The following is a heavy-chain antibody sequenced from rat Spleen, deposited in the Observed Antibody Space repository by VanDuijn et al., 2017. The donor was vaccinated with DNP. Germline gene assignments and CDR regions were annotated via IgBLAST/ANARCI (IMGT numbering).Heavy chain of an antibody. D-gene: IGHD1-6*01. J-gene: IGHJ2*01. CDR1: GFTFSDYY. Sequence: EVQLVESGGGLVQPGRSLKLSCAASGFTFSDYYMAWVRRAPTKGLEWVATIIYDGSRTYYRDSVKGRFTISRDNAKSTLYQQMDSLRSEDTATYYCARPIIYTTDYYGYFDYWGQGVMVTVSS. V-gene: IGHV5S10*01. CDR3: ARPIIYTTDYYGYFDY. CDR2: IIYDGSRT.